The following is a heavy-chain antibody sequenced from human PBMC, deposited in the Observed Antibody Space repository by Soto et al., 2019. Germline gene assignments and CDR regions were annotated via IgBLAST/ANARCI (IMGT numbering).Heavy chain of an antibody. V-gene: IGHV4-30-4*01. CDR3: ARVLVGFRFDP. CDR2: IYYSGST. J-gene: IGHJ5*02. CDR1: GGSISSGDYY. D-gene: IGHD2-2*01. Sequence: SETLSLTCTVSGGSISSGDYYWSWIRQPPGKGLEWIGYIYYSGSTCYNPSLKSRVTISVDTSKNHFSLKLCSVTAADTAVYYCARVLVGFRFDPWGQGTLVTGSS.